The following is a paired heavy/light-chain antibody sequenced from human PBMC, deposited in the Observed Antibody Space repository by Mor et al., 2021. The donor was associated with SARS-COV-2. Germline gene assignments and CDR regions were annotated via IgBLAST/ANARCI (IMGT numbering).Light chain of an antibody. J-gene: IGLJ3*02. V-gene: IGLV1-51*01. Sequence: QSVLTQPPSVSAAPGQKVTISCSGSSSNIGNNYVSWYQQFPGTAPKLLIYDNYERPSGIPDRFSGSKSGASVTLGITGLQTGDEADYYCGAWDSSLSTWVFGGGTKLTVL. CDR3: GAWDSSLSTWV. CDR2: DNY. CDR1: SSNIGNNY.
Heavy chain of an antibody. CDR3: ARVRRDGYSYLASFDY. CDR1: GFTFSDYY. Sequence: QVQLVESGGGLVEPGGSLRLSCAVSGFTFSDYYMSWIRQAPGKGLEWVSYISGRSTNTMYSDSVKGRFTISRDNANNLLYLQMNSLRAEDTAVYYCARVRRDGYSYLASFDYWGQGTLVTVSS. D-gene: IGHD4-4*01. V-gene: IGHV3-11*05. CDR2: ISGRSTNT. J-gene: IGHJ4*02.